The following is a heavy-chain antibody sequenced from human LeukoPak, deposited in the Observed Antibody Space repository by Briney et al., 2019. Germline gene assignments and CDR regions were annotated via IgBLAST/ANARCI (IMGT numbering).Heavy chain of an antibody. Sequence: GGSLRLSCEASGFTFNNYAMSWVRQAPGKGLEWVSSISGSGGKTYYGDSVKGRFTISRDNSKNTLYLQMNSLRDEDTAVYYCAKDGDSSNWYFFWYFDLWGRGTLVTVSS. CDR2: ISGSGGKT. CDR3: AKDGDSSNWYFFWYFDL. D-gene: IGHD6-13*01. J-gene: IGHJ2*01. CDR1: GFTFNNYA. V-gene: IGHV3-23*01.